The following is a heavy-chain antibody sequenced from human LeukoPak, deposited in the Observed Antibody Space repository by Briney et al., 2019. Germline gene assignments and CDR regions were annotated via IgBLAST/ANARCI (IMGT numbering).Heavy chain of an antibody. Sequence: GGSLRLSCAASGFTFSSYAMSWVRQAPGKGLEWVAVIWSDGTNKYYAGSVKGRFTISRADSRNTVYLQMNTLRPEDTGMYYCARDAQRGFVYSNSLRYWGQGTPVTVSP. CDR1: GFTFSSYA. CDR2: IWSDGTNK. CDR3: ARDAQRGFVYSNSLRY. J-gene: IGHJ4*02. V-gene: IGHV3-33*08. D-gene: IGHD4-11*01.